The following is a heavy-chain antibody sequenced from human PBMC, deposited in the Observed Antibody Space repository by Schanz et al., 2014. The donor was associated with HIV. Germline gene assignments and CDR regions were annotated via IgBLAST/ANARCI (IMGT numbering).Heavy chain of an antibody. J-gene: IGHJ4*02. Sequence: QVQLVQSGAEVKKPGASVKISCKASGYGYIFTTYYIHWVRQAPGQGLEWMGMIKTSGGTTTYAQKFQGRVTLTRDTTATTVYMELSSLKSEDTAVYYCARTHYSVVSSRAMDVWGQGTLVTVSS. CDR1: GYGYIFTTYY. CDR2: IKTSGGTT. V-gene: IGHV1-46*01. CDR3: ARTHYSVVSSRAMDV. D-gene: IGHD5-18*01.